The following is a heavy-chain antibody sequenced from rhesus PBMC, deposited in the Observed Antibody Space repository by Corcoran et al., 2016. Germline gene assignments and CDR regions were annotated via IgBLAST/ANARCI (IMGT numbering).Heavy chain of an antibody. CDR3: ARYRCTGSGCYDVRFDV. D-gene: IGHD2-21*01. CDR2: IYGNSAST. J-gene: IGHJ5-1*01. CDR1: GGSISDYYY. V-gene: IGHV4S9*01. Sequence: QVQLQESGPGLVKPSEALSLTCAVSGGSISDYYYLNWIRQPPGKGLEWIGNIYGNSASTYYNPSLKSRVTISKDTSKNQFFLKLSSVTAADTAVYYCARYRCTGSGCYDVRFDVWGPGVLVTVSS.